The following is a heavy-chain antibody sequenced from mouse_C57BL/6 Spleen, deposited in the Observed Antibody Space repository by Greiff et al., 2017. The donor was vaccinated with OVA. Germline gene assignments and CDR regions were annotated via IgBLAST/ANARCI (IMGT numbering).Heavy chain of an antibody. CDR2: ISGGGGNT. CDR1: GFTFSSYT. D-gene: IGHD2-1*01. V-gene: IGHV5-9*01. Sequence: EVQLVESGGGLVKPGGSLKLSCAASGFTFSSYTMSWVRQTPEKRLEWVATISGGGGNTYYPDSVKGRFTISRDNAKNTLYLQMSSLRSEDTALYYCARRGEYGNYWYFDVWGTGTTVTVSS. CDR3: ARRGEYGNYWYFDV. J-gene: IGHJ1*03.